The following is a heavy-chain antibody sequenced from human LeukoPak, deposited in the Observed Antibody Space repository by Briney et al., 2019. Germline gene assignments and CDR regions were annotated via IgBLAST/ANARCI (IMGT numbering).Heavy chain of an antibody. D-gene: IGHD2-21*02. Sequence: GGSLRLSCVASRFTFSNYWMSWVRQAPGKGLEWVANINQDGSKKRYADSVKGRFTISRDNAKGSLYLQLNSLRAQDTAVYYCAKWGPYCVGDYCPALDSWGPGTLVTVSS. J-gene: IGHJ4*02. CDR2: INQDGSKK. V-gene: IGHV3-7*01. CDR3: AKWGPYCVGDYCPALDS. CDR1: RFTFSNYW.